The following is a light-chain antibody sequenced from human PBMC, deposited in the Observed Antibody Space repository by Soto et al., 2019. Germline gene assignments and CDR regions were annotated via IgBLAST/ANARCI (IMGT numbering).Light chain of an antibody. Sequence: EIVLTQSPGTLSLSPGERATLSCRASQSVTSSFLAWYQQKPGQAPRLLIYSASHRATGIPDRFSGSESGTDFTLTISRLEPEDFAVYYCQQYGDSRWTFGQGTMV. CDR1: QSVTSSF. CDR3: QQYGDSRWT. J-gene: IGKJ1*01. CDR2: SAS. V-gene: IGKV3-20*01.